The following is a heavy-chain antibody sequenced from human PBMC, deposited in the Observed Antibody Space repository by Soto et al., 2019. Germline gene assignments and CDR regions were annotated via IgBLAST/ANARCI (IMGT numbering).Heavy chain of an antibody. V-gene: IGHV4-59*08. D-gene: IGHD3-9*01. CDR2: ISYSGST. CDR3: ASLNFDILTGYYAFDL. J-gene: IGHJ4*02. Sequence: SETLSLTCTVSGGSISGYYWSWIRQSPEKGLEYIGYISYSGSTNYNPSLKSRVTTSLDTSNNQFSLKLSSVTAADTAIYYCASLNFDILTGYYAFDLWGQGTLVTVSS. CDR1: GGSISGYY.